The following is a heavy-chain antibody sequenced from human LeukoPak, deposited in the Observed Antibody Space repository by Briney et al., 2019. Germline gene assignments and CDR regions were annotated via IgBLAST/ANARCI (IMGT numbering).Heavy chain of an antibody. CDR2: ISAYNGNT. D-gene: IGHD7-27*01. Sequence: VASVKVSCKASGYTFPSYAISWVRQAPGQGLEWMGWISAYNGNTNYAQKLQGRVTMTTDTSTSTAYMELRSLRSDDTAVYYCARANGVTPVNWFDPWGQGTLVTVSS. J-gene: IGHJ5*02. CDR3: ARANGVTPVNWFDP. CDR1: GYTFPSYA. V-gene: IGHV1-18*01.